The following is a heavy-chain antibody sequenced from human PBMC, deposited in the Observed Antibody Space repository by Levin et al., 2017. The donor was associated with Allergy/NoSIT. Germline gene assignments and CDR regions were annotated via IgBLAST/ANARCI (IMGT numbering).Heavy chain of an antibody. J-gene: IGHJ4*02. Sequence: ASVKVSCKASGYTFTSYYMHWVRQAPGQGLEWMGIINPSGGSTSYAQKFQGRVTMTRDTSTSTVYMELSSLRSEDTAVYYCAREWGTGSSWYVFDYWGQGTLVTVSS. D-gene: IGHD6-13*01. CDR1: GYTFTSYY. CDR2: INPSGGST. V-gene: IGHV1-46*01. CDR3: AREWGTGSSWYVFDY.